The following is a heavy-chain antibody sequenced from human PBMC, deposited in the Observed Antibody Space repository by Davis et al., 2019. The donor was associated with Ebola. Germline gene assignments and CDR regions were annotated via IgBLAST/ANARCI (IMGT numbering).Heavy chain of an antibody. V-gene: IGHV3-49*03. D-gene: IGHD3-22*01. Sequence: PGGSLRLSCTASGFTFGDYAMSWFRQAPGKGLEWVGFIRSKAYGGTTEYAASVKGRFTISRHDSKSIAYLQMNSLKTEDTAVYYCTRGLDSSGYFSRWFDPWGQGTLDTVSS. CDR1: GFTFGDYA. CDR2: IRSKAYGGTT. J-gene: IGHJ5*02. CDR3: TRGLDSSGYFSRWFDP.